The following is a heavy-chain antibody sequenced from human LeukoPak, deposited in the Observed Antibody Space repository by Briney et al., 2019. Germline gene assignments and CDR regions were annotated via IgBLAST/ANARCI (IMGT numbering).Heavy chain of an antibody. Sequence: ASVKLSCKASGYTFTAYYMHWARQARGQGLEWMGLINPNTGVKKFAQKFQGGVTMYRDTSLSTAYMELNRLTSAHTPVYYCARGDYGRADPWGQGSLITVSS. V-gene: IGHV1-2*02. CDR3: ARGDYGRADP. J-gene: IGHJ5*02. CDR2: INPNTGVK. CDR1: GYTFTAYY. D-gene: IGHD4-17*01.